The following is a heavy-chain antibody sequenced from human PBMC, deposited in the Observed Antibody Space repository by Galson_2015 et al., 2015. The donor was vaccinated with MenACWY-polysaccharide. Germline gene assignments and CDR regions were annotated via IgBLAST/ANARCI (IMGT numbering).Heavy chain of an antibody. D-gene: IGHD1-26*01. V-gene: IGHV3-48*02. Sequence: SLRLSCAASGFTFSSYSMNWVGQAPGKGLEWVSYISSGGTIYYADSVKGRFTISRDNAKNSLYLQMNSLRDDDTAVYYCARVLKGLVGATPDYWGQGTLVTVSS. J-gene: IGHJ4*02. CDR2: ISSGGTI. CDR3: ARVLKGLVGATPDY. CDR1: GFTFSSYS.